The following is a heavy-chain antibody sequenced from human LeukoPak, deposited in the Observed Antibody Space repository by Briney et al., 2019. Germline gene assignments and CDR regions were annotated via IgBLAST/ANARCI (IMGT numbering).Heavy chain of an antibody. CDR1: GFTFRNYA. CDR3: ARDLSEKYSLDY. V-gene: IGHV3-30-3*01. J-gene: IGHJ4*02. Sequence: GGSLRLSCAASGFTFRNYAIHWARQAPGKGLEWVAFISYDGGVTYYADSVKGRSTISRDNSKSTVYLHMNSLRAEDTAVYYCARDLSEKYSLDYWGQGTLVTVSS. CDR2: ISYDGGVT. D-gene: IGHD2/OR15-2a*01.